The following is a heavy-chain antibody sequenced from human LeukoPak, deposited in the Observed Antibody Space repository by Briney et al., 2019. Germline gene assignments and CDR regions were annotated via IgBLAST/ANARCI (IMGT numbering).Heavy chain of an antibody. CDR2: ISYDGSNK. J-gene: IGHJ4*02. V-gene: IGHV3-30-3*01. CDR1: GFTFSSYA. CDR3: ATTGDDDYGDYVVDY. D-gene: IGHD4-17*01. Sequence: GGSLRLSCAASGFTFSSYAMHWVRQAPGKGLEWVAVISYDGSNKYYADSVKGRFTISRDNSKNTLYLQMNSLRAEDTAVYYCATTGDDDYGDYVVDYWGQGTLVTVSS.